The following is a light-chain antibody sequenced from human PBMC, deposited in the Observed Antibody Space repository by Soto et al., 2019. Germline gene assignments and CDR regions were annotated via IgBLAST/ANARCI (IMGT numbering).Light chain of an antibody. V-gene: IGKV1-5*01. CDR2: DAS. Sequence: DIQMTQSPSTLSASVGDRVTITCRASQSISSWLAWYQQKPGKAPKLLIYDASSLQSGVPSRFSGSGSGTEFTLPISSLQPDDFATYYCQQYNSYPETFGQGTKVEIK. CDR3: QQYNSYPET. J-gene: IGKJ1*01. CDR1: QSISSW.